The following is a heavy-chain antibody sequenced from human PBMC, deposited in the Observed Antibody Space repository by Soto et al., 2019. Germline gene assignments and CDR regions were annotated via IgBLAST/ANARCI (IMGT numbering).Heavy chain of an antibody. CDR1: GFTFSYYS. J-gene: IGHJ4*02. V-gene: IGHV3-23*01. Sequence: GGSLRLSCAASGFTFSYYSMSWVRQAPERGLEWVSTLTRGGTSYYADSVQGRFTVSRDNSKNTVSLQMHSLRAEDTALYYCTKRATTIPTPGNYFDSWGQGTLVTVSS. D-gene: IGHD1-1*01. CDR2: LTRGGTS. CDR3: TKRATTIPTPGNYFDS.